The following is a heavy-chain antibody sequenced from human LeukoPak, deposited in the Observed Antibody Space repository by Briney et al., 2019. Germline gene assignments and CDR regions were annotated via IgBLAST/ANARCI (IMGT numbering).Heavy chain of an antibody. J-gene: IGHJ4*02. CDR3: AKAPIMITFGGVKY. D-gene: IGHD3-16*01. Sequence: GGSLRLPCAASGFTFSSYAMHWVRQAPGKGLEWVAVISYDGSNKYYADSVKGRFTISRDNSKNTLYLQMNSLRAEDTAVYYCAKAPIMITFGGVKYWGQGTLVTVSS. V-gene: IGHV3-30-3*01. CDR1: GFTFSSYA. CDR2: ISYDGSNK.